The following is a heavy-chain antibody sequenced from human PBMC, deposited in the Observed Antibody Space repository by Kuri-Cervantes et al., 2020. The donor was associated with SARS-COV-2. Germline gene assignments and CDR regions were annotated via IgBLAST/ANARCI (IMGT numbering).Heavy chain of an antibody. D-gene: IGHD1-1*01. J-gene: IGHJ4*02. Sequence: ETLSLSCAASGFTFSGHWIHWVRQAPGKGLVWVSRINPDGSYTNNADSVKGRFTLSRDNAKNMLFLQMNSLRAEDTAVYYCVRDGDHWNFDYWGQGTLVTVSS. V-gene: IGHV3-74*01. CDR3: VRDGDHWNFDY. CDR2: INPDGSYT. CDR1: GFTFSGHW.